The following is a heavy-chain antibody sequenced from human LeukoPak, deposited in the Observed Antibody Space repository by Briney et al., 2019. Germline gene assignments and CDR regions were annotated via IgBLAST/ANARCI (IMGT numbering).Heavy chain of an antibody. D-gene: IGHD3-9*01. CDR1: GGSFSGYY. CDR2: INHSGST. V-gene: IGHV4-34*01. Sequence: SETLSLTCAVYGGSFSGYYWSWIRQPPGKGLEWIGEINHSGSTNYNPSLKSRVTISVDTSKNQFSLKLSSVTAADTAVYYCARSVHYDILTGYYMGPRWFDPWGQGTLVTVSS. CDR3: ARSVHYDILTGYYMGPRWFDP. J-gene: IGHJ5*02.